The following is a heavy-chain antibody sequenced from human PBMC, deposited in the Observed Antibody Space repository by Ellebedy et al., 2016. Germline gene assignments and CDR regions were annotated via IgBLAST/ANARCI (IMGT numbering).Heavy chain of an antibody. CDR1: GGSFSGYY. J-gene: IGHJ4*02. V-gene: IGHV4-34*01. Sequence: SETLSLTXAVYGGSFSGYYWSWIRQPPGKGLEWIGEINHSGSTNYNPSLKSRVTMSVDASKNQFSLNLSSVTAADTAVYYCARVPPMIRGVIYNWGQGTLVTVSS. D-gene: IGHD3-10*01. CDR2: INHSGST. CDR3: ARVPPMIRGVIYN.